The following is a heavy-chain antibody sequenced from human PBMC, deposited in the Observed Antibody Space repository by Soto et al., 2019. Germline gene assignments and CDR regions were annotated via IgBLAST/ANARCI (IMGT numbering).Heavy chain of an antibody. CDR2: ISYDGSNK. D-gene: IGHD2-2*01. J-gene: IGHJ5*02. V-gene: IGHV3-30*18. CDR3: AKVGCSSNSCYALRYNWFDP. Sequence: GGSLRLSCAASGFTFSSHGMHWVRQAPGKGLEWVAVISYDGSNKYYGDSVKGRFSISRDNPKNTLYLEMNSLTTEDTAVYYCAKVGCSSNSCYALRYNWFDPWGQGTLVTVSS. CDR1: GFTFSSHG.